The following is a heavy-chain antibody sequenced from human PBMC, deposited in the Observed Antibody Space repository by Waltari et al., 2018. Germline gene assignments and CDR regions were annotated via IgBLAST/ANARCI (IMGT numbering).Heavy chain of an antibody. CDR2: IYWNEDK. CDR1: GFSLSTSGVG. J-gene: IGHJ6*03. CDR3: ANRGNSNYDRDYYYLDV. D-gene: IGHD4-4*01. V-gene: IGHV2-5*01. Sequence: QITLRESGPTLVKSTQTLTLTCTFSGFSLSTSGVGVGWIRQPPGKALEWLALIYWNEDKRYSPSLKSRLTITKNTSKNQVVLTMPNRDPVDTAKYYCANRGNSNYDRDYYYLDVWGKGTTVTVSS.